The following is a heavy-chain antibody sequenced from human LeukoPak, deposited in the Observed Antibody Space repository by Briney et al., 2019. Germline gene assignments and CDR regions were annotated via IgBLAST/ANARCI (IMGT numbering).Heavy chain of an antibody. CDR2: INWNGGST. D-gene: IGHD3-10*01. V-gene: IGHV3-20*04. J-gene: IGHJ4*02. CDR3: ARSLWFGETVGVY. Sequence: SGGSLRLSCAASGFTFDDYGVSWVRQAPGKGLEWVSGINWNGGSTGYADSVKGRFTISRDNAKNSLYLQMNSLRAEDTALYYCARSLWFGETVGVYWGQGTLVTVSS. CDR1: GFTFDDYG.